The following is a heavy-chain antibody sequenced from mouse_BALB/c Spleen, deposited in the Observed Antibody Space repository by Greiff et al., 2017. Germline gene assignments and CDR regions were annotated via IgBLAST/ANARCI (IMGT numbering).Heavy chain of an antibody. CDR3: ARHGNYVRAMDY. Sequence: VKVVESGPDLVAPSQSLSITCTVSGFSLTSYGVHWVRQPPGKGLEWLVVIWSDGSTTYNSALKSRLSISKDNSKSQVFLKMNSLQTDDTAMYYCARHGNYVRAMDYWGQGTSVTVSS. J-gene: IGHJ4*01. CDR2: IWSDGST. D-gene: IGHD2-1*01. CDR1: GFSLTSYG. V-gene: IGHV2-6-2*01.